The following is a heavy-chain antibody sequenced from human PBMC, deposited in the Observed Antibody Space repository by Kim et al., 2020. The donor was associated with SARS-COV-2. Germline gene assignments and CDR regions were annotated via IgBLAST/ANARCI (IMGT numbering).Heavy chain of an antibody. CDR1: GFTFNNYA. Sequence: GGSLRLSCAASGFTFNNYAMSWVRQAPGKGLEWVSGINGSGGRTYYADSVKGRFTISRDNSKNTLYLQMNSLRADDTAVYYCAKHQVAAAGNDYWGQGTLVTVSS. D-gene: IGHD6-13*01. V-gene: IGHV3-23*01. J-gene: IGHJ4*02. CDR2: INGSGGRT. CDR3: AKHQVAAAGNDY.